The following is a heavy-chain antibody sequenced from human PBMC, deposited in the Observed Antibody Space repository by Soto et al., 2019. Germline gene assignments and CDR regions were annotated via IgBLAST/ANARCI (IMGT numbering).Heavy chain of an antibody. Sequence: GGSLRLSCAASGFTFSSYWMSWVRQAPGKGLEWVADIKQDGSEKHYVDSVKGRFTISRDNVENSLYLQMNSPRAEDTAVYYCARDHTSPGITGDYWGQGTLVTVSS. CDR2: IKQDGSEK. CDR3: ARDHTSPGITGDY. V-gene: IGHV3-7*01. J-gene: IGHJ4*02. CDR1: GFTFSSYW. D-gene: IGHD6-13*01.